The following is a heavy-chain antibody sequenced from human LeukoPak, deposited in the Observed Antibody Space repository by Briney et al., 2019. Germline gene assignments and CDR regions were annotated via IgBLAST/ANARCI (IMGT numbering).Heavy chain of an antibody. CDR1: GYTFNTYG. J-gene: IGHJ5*02. V-gene: IGHV1-18*01. CDR2: ISAYSGNT. Sequence: GASVKVSCKTSGYTFNTYGIAWVRQAPGQGLEWMGWISAYSGNTNYAQNLQDRVTMTTDTSTTTAYMELRSLRSDDTAVYYCAREGCLYDSGNYYLSWLDPWGQGTVVTVSS. CDR3: AREGCLYDSGNYYLSWLDP. D-gene: IGHD3-22*01.